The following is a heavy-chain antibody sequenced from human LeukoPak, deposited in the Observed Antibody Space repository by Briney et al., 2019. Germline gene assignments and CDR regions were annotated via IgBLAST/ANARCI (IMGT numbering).Heavy chain of an antibody. CDR2: ISAYNGNT. CDR3: ARGPYPYNSSGSTVHDY. CDR1: GYTFTSYG. J-gene: IGHJ4*02. D-gene: IGHD3-22*01. V-gene: IGHV1-18*01. Sequence: ASVKVSCKASGYTFTSYGISWVRQAPGQGLEWMGWISAYNGNTNYAQKLQGRVTMTTDTSTSTAYMELRSLRSDDTAVYYCARGPYPYNSSGSTVHDYWGQGTLVTVSS.